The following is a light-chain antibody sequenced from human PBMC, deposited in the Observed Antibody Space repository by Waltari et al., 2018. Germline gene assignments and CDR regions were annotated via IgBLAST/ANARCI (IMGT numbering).Light chain of an antibody. J-gene: IGLJ3*02. CDR1: SSDIGGHNF. CDR2: EVT. CDR3: SSYTGSDWV. Sequence: HSALTQPPSASGSPGQSVTISCTGTSSDIGGHNFVSWYQQHPGKAPKLIIYEVTKRPSGVPVRISASNSGNTASLTVSWLQADDEADYHCSSYTGSDWVFGGGTKLTVL. V-gene: IGLV2-8*01.